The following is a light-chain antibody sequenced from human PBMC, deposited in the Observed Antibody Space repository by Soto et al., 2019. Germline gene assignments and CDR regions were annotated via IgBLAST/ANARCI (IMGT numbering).Light chain of an antibody. Sequence: EVLLTQSPATLSLSPGERATLSCRASQSIGSHLVWYQQKPGQAPRLLIYDASNRATGIPGRFSGSGSGTDFTLTISSLEPEDFAVYYCQQRSTWPLTFGGGTKVEIK. CDR1: QSIGSH. CDR3: QQRSTWPLT. CDR2: DAS. V-gene: IGKV3-11*01. J-gene: IGKJ4*01.